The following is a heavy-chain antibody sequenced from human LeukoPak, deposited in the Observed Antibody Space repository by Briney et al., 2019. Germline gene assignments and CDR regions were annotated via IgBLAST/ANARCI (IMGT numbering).Heavy chain of an antibody. Sequence: SVKVSCKASGGTFSSYAISWVRQAPGQGLEWMGGIIPIFGTANYAQKFQGRVTITADESTSTAYMELSSLRSEDTAVYYCAHGRAYCGGDCYSDYWGQGTLVTVSS. CDR1: GGTFSSYA. D-gene: IGHD2-21*02. V-gene: IGHV1-69*13. CDR3: AHGRAYCGGDCYSDY. CDR2: IIPIFGTA. J-gene: IGHJ4*02.